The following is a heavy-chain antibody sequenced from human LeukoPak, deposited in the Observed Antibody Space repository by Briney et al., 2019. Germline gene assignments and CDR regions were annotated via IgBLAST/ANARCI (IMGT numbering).Heavy chain of an antibody. J-gene: IGHJ4*02. CDR3: ARASPIDY. CDR1: GYSLSTYL. V-gene: IGHV5-51*01. CDR2: VYPSDTDT. Sequence: GESLKISCKGSGYSLSTYLIVWVGQMPGKGLAWMGIVYPSDTDTRYSPSFQGQVTISADKSISTAYLQWSSLKASDTAMYYCARASPIDYWGQGTLVTVSS.